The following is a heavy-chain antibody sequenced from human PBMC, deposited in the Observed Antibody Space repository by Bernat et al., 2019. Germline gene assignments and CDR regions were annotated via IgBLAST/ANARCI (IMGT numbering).Heavy chain of an antibody. CDR3: ARAERAYSYGFQVY. V-gene: IGHV3-48*02. CDR2: ISSGSSTI. CDR1: GFTFDSYS. D-gene: IGHD5-18*01. Sequence: EVQLVESGGGLVQPGGSLRLSCAASGFTFDSYSMNWVRQAPGKGLEWLSYISSGSSTIFYADSVKGRFTISRDNAKYSLYLRMNSLRDEDTAVYYCARAERAYSYGFQVYWGQGTLVTVSS. J-gene: IGHJ4*02.